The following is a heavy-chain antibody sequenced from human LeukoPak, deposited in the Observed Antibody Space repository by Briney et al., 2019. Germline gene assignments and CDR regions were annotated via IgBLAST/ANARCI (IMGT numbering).Heavy chain of an antibody. CDR1: GFRFDDYG. D-gene: IGHD6-19*01. CDR2: TNWNGIRT. V-gene: IGHV3-20*04. CDR3: ARGSGWTDY. J-gene: IGHJ4*02. Sequence: GGSLRLSCAASGFRFDDYGMTWVRQAPGKGLEWVSGTNWNGIRTGYADSVKGRFTISRDNAKNSLYLQMNSLRAEDTAVYYCARGSGWTDYWGQGTLVTVSS.